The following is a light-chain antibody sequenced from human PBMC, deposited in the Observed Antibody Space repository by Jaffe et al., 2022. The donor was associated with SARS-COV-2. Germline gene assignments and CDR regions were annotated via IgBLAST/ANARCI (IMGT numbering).Light chain of an antibody. J-gene: IGLJ1*01. CDR2: DVS. CDR3: SSYTSSSTYV. V-gene: IGLV2-14*01. CDR1: SSDVGGYNF. Sequence: QSALTQPASVSGSPGQSITISCTGTSSDVGGYNFVSWYQQHPSKAPKLMIYDVSNRPSGISNRFSGSKSGNTASLTISGLQGEDEADYYCSSYTSSSTYVFGTGTKVTVL.